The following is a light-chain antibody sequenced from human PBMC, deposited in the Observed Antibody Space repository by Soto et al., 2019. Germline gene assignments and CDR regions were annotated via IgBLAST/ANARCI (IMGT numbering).Light chain of an antibody. CDR2: LGS. CDR1: QSLLHSNGYNY. Sequence: DIVMTQSPLSLPVTPGEPASISCRSSQSLLHSNGYNYLDWYLQKPGQSPQLLLYLGSNRASGVPDRFSVRGSGTDFTLNISRVEAGDVAVYYCMQALQTPPTFGEGTKLEIK. CDR3: MQALQTPPT. V-gene: IGKV2-28*01. J-gene: IGKJ2*01.